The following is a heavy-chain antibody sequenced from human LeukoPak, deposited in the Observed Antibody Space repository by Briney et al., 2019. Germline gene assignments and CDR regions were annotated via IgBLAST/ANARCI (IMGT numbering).Heavy chain of an antibody. Sequence: ATVEVSCKASRGTFTSYTIHWVRQAPGQGFEWMGWMNPNSGNTGYAQKFQGRVTVTRNTSISTAYMELSSLRSEDTAVYYCARVLSYCSSTSCSQYYYYYMDVWGKGTTVTVSS. D-gene: IGHD2-2*01. CDR2: MNPNSGNT. V-gene: IGHV1-8*02. CDR3: ARVLSYCSSTSCSQYYYYYMDV. J-gene: IGHJ6*03. CDR1: RGTFTSYT.